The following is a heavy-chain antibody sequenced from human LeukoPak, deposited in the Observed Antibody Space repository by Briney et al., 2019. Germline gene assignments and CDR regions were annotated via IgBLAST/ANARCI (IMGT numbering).Heavy chain of an antibody. J-gene: IGHJ6*02. V-gene: IGHV3-21*01. CDR3: ARVTGGSPINYFYYMDV. CDR2: ITSSSSNI. CDR1: GFTFRSYS. Sequence: GGSLRLSCAASGFTFRSYSMNWVRQAPGKGLEWVSSITSSSSNIYYADSVKGRFTISRDNAKNSLSLQVSSLRAEDTAVYYCARVTGGSPINYFYYMDVWGQGTTVTVSS. D-gene: IGHD3-10*01.